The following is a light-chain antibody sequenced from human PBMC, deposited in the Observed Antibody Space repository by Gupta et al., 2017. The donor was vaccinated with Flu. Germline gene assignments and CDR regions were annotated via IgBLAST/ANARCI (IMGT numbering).Light chain of an antibody. V-gene: IGLV1-40*01. J-gene: IGLJ3*02. CDR3: PSYDSSMSGRV. CDR2: ANT. Sequence: VTISCIGGSSNIGADYNVNWYQLLPGTAPRLVMYANTNRPSGVPDRFSGSKSGSSASLAITGLQAEDEGDYYCPSYDSSMSGRVFGGGTKLTVL. CDR1: SSNIGADYN.